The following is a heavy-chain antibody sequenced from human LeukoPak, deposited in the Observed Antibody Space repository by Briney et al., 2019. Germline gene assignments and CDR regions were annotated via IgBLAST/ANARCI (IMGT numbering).Heavy chain of an antibody. Sequence: ASVKVSCKASGYTFTGYYMHWVRQAPGQGLEWMGWINPNSGGTNYAQKFQGRVTMTRDTSISTAYMELSRLRSDDTAVYYCARDAVSPRYYYFYYMGVWGTGTTITVSS. CDR2: INPNSGGT. CDR1: GYTFTGYY. J-gene: IGHJ6*03. D-gene: IGHD5/OR15-5a*01. CDR3: ARDAVSPRYYYFYYMGV. V-gene: IGHV1-2*02.